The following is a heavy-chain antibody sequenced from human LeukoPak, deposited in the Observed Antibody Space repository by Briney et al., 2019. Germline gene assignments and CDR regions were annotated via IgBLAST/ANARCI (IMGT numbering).Heavy chain of an antibody. Sequence: KTGGSLRLSCAASGFTFSSYALSWVRQAPGKGLEWVSTISSSSTYIYYADSVKGRITISRDNAKNPLSLQMNSLRAEDTAVYYCARDLSTGAASDSSGQGTLVTVSS. CDR3: ARDLSTGAASDS. D-gene: IGHD3-10*01. J-gene: IGHJ4*02. V-gene: IGHV3-21*01. CDR1: GFTFSSYA. CDR2: ISSSSTYI.